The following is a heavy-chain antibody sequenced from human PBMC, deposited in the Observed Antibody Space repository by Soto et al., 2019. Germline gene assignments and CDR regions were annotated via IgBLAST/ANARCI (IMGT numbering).Heavy chain of an antibody. V-gene: IGHV3-7*01. CDR3: ARDTSPRRADY. CDR1: GFTFSSYW. CDR2: IKQDGSVT. D-gene: IGHD2-2*01. J-gene: IGHJ4*02. Sequence: EVQVVESGGGLVQPGGSLRLSCAASGFTFSSYWMSWFRQAPGKGLEWVANIKQDGSVTYYVDSEKGRFTVSRDNAKNSLYLQMNSLRADDTAVYYCARDTSPRRADYWGQGTLVSVSS.